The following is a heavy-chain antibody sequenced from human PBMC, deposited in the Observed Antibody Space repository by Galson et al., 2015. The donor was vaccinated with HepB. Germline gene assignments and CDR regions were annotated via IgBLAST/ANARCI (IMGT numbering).Heavy chain of an antibody. D-gene: IGHD5-12*01. CDR2: ISWDGGGT. CDR3: AKDLLGYGYGTLDY. CDR1: GFTFDDYA. J-gene: IGHJ4*02. V-gene: IGHV3-43D*03. Sequence: SLRLSCAASGFTFDDYAMHWVRQAPGKGLEWVSLISWDGGGTYYADSGGGRFTISRDNSKNSLYLQMNSLRAEDTAMYFCAKDLLGYGYGTLDYWGQGTLVTVSS.